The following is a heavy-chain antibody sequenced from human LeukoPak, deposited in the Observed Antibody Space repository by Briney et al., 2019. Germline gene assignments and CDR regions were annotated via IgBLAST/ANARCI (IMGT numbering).Heavy chain of an antibody. CDR1: GFTFSSYA. CDR2: ISYDGSNK. V-gene: IGHV3-30*09. D-gene: IGHD4-17*01. Sequence: PGGSLRLSCAASGFTFSSYAMHWVRQAPGKGLEWVAVISYDGSNKYYADSVRGRFAISRDNSKNTLYLQMNRLRVDDTALYYCARDPNGDYVGAFDILGQGTMVTVSS. J-gene: IGHJ3*02. CDR3: ARDPNGDYVGAFDI.